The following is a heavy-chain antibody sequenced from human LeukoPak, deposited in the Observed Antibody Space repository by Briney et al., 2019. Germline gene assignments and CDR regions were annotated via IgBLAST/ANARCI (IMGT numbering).Heavy chain of an antibody. J-gene: IGHJ6*02. CDR3: TTDGGDYGDYADYYGMDV. CDR1: GFTFSNAW. D-gene: IGHD4-17*01. V-gene: IGHV3-15*01. CDR2: IKSKTDGGTT. Sequence: PGGSLRLSCAASGFTFSNAWMSWVRQAPGKGLEWVGRIKSKTDGGTTDYAAPVKGRFTISRDDSKNTLYLQMNSLKTEDTAVYYCTTDGGDYGDYADYYGMDVWGQGTTVTVSS.